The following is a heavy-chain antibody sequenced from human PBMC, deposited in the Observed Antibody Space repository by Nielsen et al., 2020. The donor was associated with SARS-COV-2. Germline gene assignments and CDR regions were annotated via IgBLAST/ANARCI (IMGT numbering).Heavy chain of an antibody. D-gene: IGHD3-22*01. Sequence: SETLSLTCTVSGDSISSGDYYWSWIRQPPGKGLEWITYIYHSGSTYYNPSLKSRVSISVDTSKNQFSLKLSSVTAADTAVYYCARGYMDSSGSVAFDIWGQGTMVTVSS. CDR1: GDSISSGDYY. J-gene: IGHJ3*02. CDR3: ARGYMDSSGSVAFDI. V-gene: IGHV4-30-4*01. CDR2: IYHSGST.